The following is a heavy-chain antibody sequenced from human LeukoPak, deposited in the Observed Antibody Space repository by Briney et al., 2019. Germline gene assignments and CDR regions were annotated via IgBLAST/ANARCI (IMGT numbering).Heavy chain of an antibody. J-gene: IGHJ5*02. D-gene: IGHD6-19*01. V-gene: IGHV3-21*01. CDR2: ISSSSSYI. CDR1: GFTFSSYS. Sequence: GGSLRLSCAASGFTFSSYSMNWVRQAPGKGLEWVSSISSSSSYIYYADSVKGRFTISRDNAKNSLYLQMNGLRAEDTAVYYCARDLDGAAVAGAAVDWFDPWGQGTLVTVSS. CDR3: ARDLDGAAVAGAAVDWFDP.